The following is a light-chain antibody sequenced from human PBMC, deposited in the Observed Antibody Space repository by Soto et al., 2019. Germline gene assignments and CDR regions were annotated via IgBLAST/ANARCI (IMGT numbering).Light chain of an antibody. V-gene: IGKV3-11*01. Sequence: IQSXATLPISLREXXXXXXXESHSVRSYLAWYQQRXGQAPRLLIYAASXRATGIAARFSGSGSETDFPLTISSLQTEDFATYFCQQTYIAPPTFGPGTNVDIK. CDR3: QQTYIAPPT. CDR1: HSVRSY. J-gene: IGKJ3*01. CDR2: AAS.